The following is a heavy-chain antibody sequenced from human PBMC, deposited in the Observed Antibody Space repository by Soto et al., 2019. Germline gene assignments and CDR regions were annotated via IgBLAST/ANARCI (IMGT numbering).Heavy chain of an antibody. D-gene: IGHD4-17*01. V-gene: IGHV3-64*01. Sequence: GGSLRLSCAASGFTFSSYAMHWVRQAPGKGLEYVSAISSNGGSTYYANSVKGRFTISRDNSKNTLYLQMGSLRAEDMAVYYCARAGLYGDYVYAFDIWGQGTMATVSS. J-gene: IGHJ3*02. CDR2: ISSNGGST. CDR3: ARAGLYGDYVYAFDI. CDR1: GFTFSSYA.